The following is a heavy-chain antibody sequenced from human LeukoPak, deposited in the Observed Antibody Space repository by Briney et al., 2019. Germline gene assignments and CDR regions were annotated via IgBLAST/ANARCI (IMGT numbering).Heavy chain of an antibody. CDR2: IRYDGSNK. Sequence: GGSLRLSCAASGFTFSSYGMHWVRQAPGKGLERVAFIRYDGSNKYYADSVKGRFTISRDNSKNTLYLQMNSLRAEDTAVYYCAKDGYYHEYYYYYYYMDVWGKGTTVTISS. CDR3: AKDGYYHEYYYYYYYMDV. D-gene: IGHD3-22*01. J-gene: IGHJ6*03. V-gene: IGHV3-30*02. CDR1: GFTFSSYG.